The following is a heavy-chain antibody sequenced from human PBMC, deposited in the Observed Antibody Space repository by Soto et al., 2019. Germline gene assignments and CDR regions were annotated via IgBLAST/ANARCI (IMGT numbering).Heavy chain of an antibody. CDR1: GFTFSSYG. D-gene: IGHD6-13*01. V-gene: IGHV3-30*18. CDR2: ISYDGSNK. Sequence: QVQLVESGGGVVQPGRSLRLSCAASGFTFSSYGMHWVRQAPGKGLERVAVISYDGSNKYYADSVKGRFTISRDNSKNTLYLQMHSLRAEDTAVYYCAKDGGGGQHIAAAGTYVWYYFDYWGQGTLVTVSS. CDR3: AKDGGGGQHIAAAGTYVWYYFDY. J-gene: IGHJ4*02.